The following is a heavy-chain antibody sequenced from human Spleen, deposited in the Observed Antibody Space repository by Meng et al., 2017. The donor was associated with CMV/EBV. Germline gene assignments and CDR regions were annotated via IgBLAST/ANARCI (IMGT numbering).Heavy chain of an antibody. CDR1: GYIFTGYY. CDR3: ARDNNWGPDY. CDR2: INPNSGGT. V-gene: IGHV1-2*02. Sequence: ASVKVSCKASGYIFTGYYMHWVRQAPGQGLEWMGWINPNSGGTNCAQQFQGRVTLTRDTSINTGYMELTRLTSDDTAVYYCARDNNWGPDYWGQGTLVTVSS. D-gene: IGHD7-27*01. J-gene: IGHJ4*02.